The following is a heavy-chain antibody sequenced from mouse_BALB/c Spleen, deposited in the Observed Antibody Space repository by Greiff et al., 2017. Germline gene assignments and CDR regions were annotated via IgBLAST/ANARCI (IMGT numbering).Heavy chain of an antibody. V-gene: IGHV3-2*02. D-gene: IGHD2-4*01. CDR3: AKRGDYLYYYAMDY. Sequence: EVKLQESGPGLVKPSQSLSLTCTVTGYSITSDYAWNWIRQFPGNKLEWMGYISYSGSTSYNPSLKSRISITRDTSKNQFFLQLNSVTTEDTATYYCAKRGDYLYYYAMDYWGQGTSVTVSS. J-gene: IGHJ4*01. CDR1: GYSITSDYA. CDR2: ISYSGST.